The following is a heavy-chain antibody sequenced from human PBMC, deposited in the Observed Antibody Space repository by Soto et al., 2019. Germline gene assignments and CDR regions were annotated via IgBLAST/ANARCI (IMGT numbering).Heavy chain of an antibody. V-gene: IGHV4-34*01. J-gene: IGHJ6*02. D-gene: IGHD3-10*01. CDR3: ARGGITMAWNYYYYCMDV. CDR2: IIPTGST. Sequence: PSETLSLPCAVSGASVSGQYWSWVRQPPGKGLEWVGEIIPTGSTTYNPSLKSRLSFSLDTSNNHFSLNLSSVSVADTAVYYCARGGITMAWNYYYYCMDVWGQVTTVTVSS. CDR1: GASVSGQY.